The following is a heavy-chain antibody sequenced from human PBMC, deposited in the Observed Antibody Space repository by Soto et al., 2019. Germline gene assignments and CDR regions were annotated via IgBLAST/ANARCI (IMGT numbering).Heavy chain of an antibody. V-gene: IGHV4-59*02. CDR1: GGSVSSFC. J-gene: IGHJ5*02. Sequence: SETLSLTCYVSGGSVSSFCWTWIRQSPGKGLASIAYLCSSGSTNYNPSLESRVAISVDTSKNQFSLKLSSVTAADTAVYSCARAVIVVVPAATVWPKGKTWFDPWGQGTLVTVSS. CDR3: ARAVIVVVPAATVWPKGKTWFDP. D-gene: IGHD2-2*01. CDR2: LCSSGST.